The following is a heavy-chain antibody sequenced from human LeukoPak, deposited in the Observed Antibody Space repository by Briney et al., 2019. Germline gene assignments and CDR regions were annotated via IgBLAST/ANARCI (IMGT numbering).Heavy chain of an antibody. CDR2: IYTRGST. CDR3: DRGRYCSADICSGGDAFDI. CDR1: GGSINNYY. V-gene: IGHV4-4*07. Sequence: SETLSLTCTVSGGSINNYYGSWIRQPAGKGLEWIGRIYTRGSTNYNPSLKSRVTMSVDTSKNQFSLKLSSVTAADTAVYYCDRGRYCSADICSGGDAFDIWGQRTMVSVSS. J-gene: IGHJ3*02. D-gene: IGHD2-15*01.